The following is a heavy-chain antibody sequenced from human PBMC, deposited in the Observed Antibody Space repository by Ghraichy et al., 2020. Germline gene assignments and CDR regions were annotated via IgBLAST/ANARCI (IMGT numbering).Heavy chain of an antibody. V-gene: IGHV3-48*02. CDR2: ISSSSSTI. J-gene: IGHJ4*02. CDR3: ASLRSPFDY. CDR1: GFTFSSYS. Sequence: GESLNISCAASGFTFSSYSMNWVRQAPGKGLEWVSYISSSSSTIYYADSVKGRFTISRDNAKNSLYLQMNSLRDEDTAVYYCASLRSPFDYWGQGTLVTVSS.